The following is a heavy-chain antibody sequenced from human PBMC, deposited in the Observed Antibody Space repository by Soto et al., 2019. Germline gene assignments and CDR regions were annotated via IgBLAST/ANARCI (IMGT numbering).Heavy chain of an antibody. V-gene: IGHV3-7*01. J-gene: IGHJ4*02. CDR3: ARHGSYCFDY. Sequence: EVQLVESGGGLVQPGGSLRLSCAASEFTFSRYWMSWVRQAPGKGLEWVASIKEDGSEKYYVDSVKGRFTSSRDNAKNSLFLQMNSLRAEDTALYYCARHGSYCFDYWGQGTRVTVSS. CDR2: IKEDGSEK. CDR1: EFTFSRYW.